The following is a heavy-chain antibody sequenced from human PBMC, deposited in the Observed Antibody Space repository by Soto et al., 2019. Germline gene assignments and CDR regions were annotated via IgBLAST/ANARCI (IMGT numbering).Heavy chain of an antibody. Sequence: GGSLRLSCAASGFTFSSYGMHWVRQAPGKGLEWVAVISYDGSNKYYADSVKGRFTISRDNSKNTLYLQMNSLRAEDTAVYYCAKFIGPLAAAGTCPNYWGQGTLVTVSS. CDR1: GFTFSSYG. CDR3: AKFIGPLAAAGTCPNY. V-gene: IGHV3-30*18. D-gene: IGHD6-13*01. J-gene: IGHJ4*02. CDR2: ISYDGSNK.